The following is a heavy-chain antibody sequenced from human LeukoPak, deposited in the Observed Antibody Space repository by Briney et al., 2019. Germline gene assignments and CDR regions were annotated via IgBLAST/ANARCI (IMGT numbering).Heavy chain of an antibody. V-gene: IGHV4-31*03. CDR1: GVSISGGDY. CDR2: IFYRGNT. Sequence: QPPETLSLTCIVSGVSISGGDYWSWIRQHPGKGLEWIGYIFYRGNTYYSPSLKSRVSMSIDTSKNQFSLMLSSVTAADTAVYYCARVIEYSGRFDPWGQGTLVTVSS. J-gene: IGHJ5*02. CDR3: ARVIEYSGRFDP. D-gene: IGHD1-26*01.